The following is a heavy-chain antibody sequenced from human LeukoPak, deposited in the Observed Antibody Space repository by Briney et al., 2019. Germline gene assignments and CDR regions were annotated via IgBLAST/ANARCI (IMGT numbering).Heavy chain of an antibody. CDR1: GGSISINDYY. V-gene: IGHV4-30-4*01. CDR3: ARRFTMVRGTRRDGFDI. Sequence: SETLSLTCTVSGGSISINDYYWSWIRQTPGKGLEWIGYIYYSGSTYYNPSLKSRVSISVDTSKNQFSLKLTSVTAADTAVYYCARRFTMVRGTRRDGFDIWGQGTMVTVSS. CDR2: IYYSGST. J-gene: IGHJ3*02. D-gene: IGHD3-10*01.